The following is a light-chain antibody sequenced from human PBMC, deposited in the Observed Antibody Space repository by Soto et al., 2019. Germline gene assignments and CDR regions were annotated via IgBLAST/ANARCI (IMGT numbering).Light chain of an antibody. CDR2: EGS. CDR3: CSYAGSSTYV. CDR1: SSDVGSYNL. V-gene: IGLV2-23*01. Sequence: QSVLTQPASVSGSPGQSITISCTGTSSDVGSYNLVSWYQQQPSKAPKLMIYEGSKRPSGVSNRFSGSKSGNTASLTISGLQAEDEADYYCCSYAGSSTYVFGTGTKLTVL. J-gene: IGLJ1*01.